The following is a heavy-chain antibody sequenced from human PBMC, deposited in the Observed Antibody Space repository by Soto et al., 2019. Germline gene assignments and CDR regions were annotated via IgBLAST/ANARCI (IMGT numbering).Heavy chain of an antibody. Sequence: SETLSLTCAVYGGSFSGYYWTWIRQPPGTGLEWIGEINHSGSTNYNPSLKSRVTISVDTSKNQFSLKLSSVTAADTAVYYCARRGYCTNGVCYYGMDVWAQRTTVTVSS. V-gene: IGHV4-34*01. CDR1: GGSFSGYY. D-gene: IGHD2-8*01. CDR3: ARRGYCTNGVCYYGMDV. J-gene: IGHJ6*02. CDR2: INHSGST.